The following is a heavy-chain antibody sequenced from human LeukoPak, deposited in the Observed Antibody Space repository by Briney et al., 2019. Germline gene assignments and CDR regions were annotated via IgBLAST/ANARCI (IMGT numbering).Heavy chain of an antibody. Sequence: GGSLRLSCAASGFTFDDYAMHWVRQAPGKGLEWVSLISWDGGSTYYADSVKGRFTISRDNSKNSLYLQMNSLRAEDTAVYYCARDHSGSYWGSYYFDYWGQGTLVTVSS. CDR2: ISWDGGST. J-gene: IGHJ4*02. V-gene: IGHV3-43D*03. CDR1: GFTFDDYA. CDR3: ARDHSGSYWGSYYFDY. D-gene: IGHD1-26*01.